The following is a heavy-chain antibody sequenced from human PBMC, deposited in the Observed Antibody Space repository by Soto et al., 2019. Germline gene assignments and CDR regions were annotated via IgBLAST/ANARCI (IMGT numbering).Heavy chain of an antibody. CDR1: GYTFAGYI. D-gene: IGHD3-22*01. CDR2: INPSSGGP. Sequence: QVQLVQSGAEVKKPGASVKVSCKASGYTFAGYIIHWVRQAPGQGLEWMGWINPSSGGPNYAQKFQGRVTMTGDTSLSTVYMELSSLRSDDTAIYYCARSRSPSYYDSSGFGAWGQGTLVTVSS. J-gene: IGHJ5*02. CDR3: ARSRSPSYYDSSGFGA. V-gene: IGHV1-2*02.